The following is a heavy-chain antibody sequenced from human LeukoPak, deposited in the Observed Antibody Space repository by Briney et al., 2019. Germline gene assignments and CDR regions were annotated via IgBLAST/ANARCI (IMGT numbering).Heavy chain of an antibody. CDR3: AKGPTVVTLSPDY. V-gene: IGHV3-23*01. D-gene: IGHD4-23*01. J-gene: IGHJ4*02. CDR2: NSGSGGST. CDR1: GFTFSSYA. Sequence: PGGSLRLSCAASGFTFSSYAMSWVRQAPGKGQEWVSANSGSGGSTYYADSVKGRFTISRDNSKNTLYLQMNSLRAEDTAVYYCAKGPTVVTLSPDYWGQGTLVTVSS.